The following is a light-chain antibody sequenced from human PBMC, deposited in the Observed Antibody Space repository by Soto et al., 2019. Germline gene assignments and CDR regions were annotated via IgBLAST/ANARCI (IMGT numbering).Light chain of an antibody. CDR3: QQYASLPIT. V-gene: IGKV1-33*01. J-gene: IGKJ5*01. CDR2: DAS. CDR1: QGISNY. Sequence: IPLTQSPASLSAVVGGRSSITCPAGQGISNYLNWYQQKPGKAPKLLIYDASNLDTGVPSRFTGSGSGTDFTFTITSLQSEDVATYYCQQYASLPITFGQGTRLEIK.